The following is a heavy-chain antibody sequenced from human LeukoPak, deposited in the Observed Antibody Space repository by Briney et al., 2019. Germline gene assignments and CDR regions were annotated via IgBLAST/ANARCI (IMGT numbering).Heavy chain of an antibody. CDR3: ARQSNGYFDY. Sequence: PSETLSLTCTVSRGSTSSNSYYWGWIRQPQGKGLECFGSIYYTGITYYNPSLKSRVTMSVDTSKNQFSLKFSSVTAADTALYYCARQSNGYFDYCCQGTLVTVSS. D-gene: IGHD2-15*01. V-gene: IGHV4-39*01. J-gene: IGHJ4*02. CDR2: IYYTGIT. CDR1: RGSTSSNSYY.